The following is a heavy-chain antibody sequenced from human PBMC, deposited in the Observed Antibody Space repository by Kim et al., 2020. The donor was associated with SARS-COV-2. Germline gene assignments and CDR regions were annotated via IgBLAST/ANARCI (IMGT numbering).Heavy chain of an antibody. J-gene: IGHJ4*02. Sequence: GGSLRLSCAASGFIFSDYYMSWIRQAPGGGLEWMSFITDSGDIYYTESVKGRFTVSRDNAKNSLYLQMNSLRAEDTAVYYCATSSQRGYSYMSYWGQGTLVTVSS. V-gene: IGHV3-11*01. CDR3: ATSSQRGYSYMSY. CDR2: ITDSGDI. CDR1: GFIFSDYY. D-gene: IGHD5-18*01.